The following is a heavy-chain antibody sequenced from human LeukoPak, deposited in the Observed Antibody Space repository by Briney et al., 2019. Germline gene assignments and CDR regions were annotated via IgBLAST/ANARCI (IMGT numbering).Heavy chain of an antibody. CDR3: ARDPYRGSYGNYYYYFMDV. CDR2: ITSGSSYR. D-gene: IGHD1-26*01. CDR1: GFTFSSYN. V-gene: IGHV3-21*01. J-gene: IGHJ6*03. Sequence: GGSLRLSCAASGFTFSSYNMNWVRQAPGKGLEWVSSITSGSSYRFYADSVKGRFTISRDNAKNSLYLQMNSLRAEDTAVYYCARDPYRGSYGNYYYYFMDVWGKGTTVTISS.